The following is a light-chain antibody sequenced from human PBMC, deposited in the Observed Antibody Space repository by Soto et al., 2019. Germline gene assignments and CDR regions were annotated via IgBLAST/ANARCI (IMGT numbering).Light chain of an antibody. CDR1: NIGSKS. V-gene: IGLV3-21*02. Sequence: SYELTQPLSVSVAPGQMARITCGGDNIGSKSVHWYQQKPGQAPVMVVYDDSDRPSGIPERFSGSNSGNTATLTISGVEAGDEADYYCQVWDSGSDHPVFGGGTQLTVL. J-gene: IGLJ3*02. CDR3: QVWDSGSDHPV. CDR2: DDS.